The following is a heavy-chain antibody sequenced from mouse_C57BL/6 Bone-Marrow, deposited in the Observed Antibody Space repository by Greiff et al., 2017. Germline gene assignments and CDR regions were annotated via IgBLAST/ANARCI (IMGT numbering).Heavy chain of an antibody. CDR3: ATIYYGSSHYFDD. CDR1: GYTFTSYG. V-gene: IGHV1-81*01. J-gene: IGHJ2*01. CDR2: IYPRSGNT. Sequence: QVQLQQSGAELARPGASVKLSCKASGYTFTSYGISWVKQRTGQGLEWIGEIYPRSGNTYYNEKFKGKATLTADKSSSTAYMELRSLTSEDSAVYFFATIYYGSSHYFDDWGQGTTLTVSS. D-gene: IGHD1-1*01.